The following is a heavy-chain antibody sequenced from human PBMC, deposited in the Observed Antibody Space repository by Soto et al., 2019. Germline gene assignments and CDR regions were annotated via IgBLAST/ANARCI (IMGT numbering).Heavy chain of an antibody. CDR1: GGSISSSSW. J-gene: IGHJ4*02. CDR3: TTSHAGELNN. Sequence: PSETLSLTCAVSGGSISSSSWWTWVRQSPGKGLEWIGEIFESGATNYNPSLKSRLTMSVDKSKNQLSLNLSSLTAADTAVYFCTTSHAGELNNWGQGTLVTVSS. CDR2: IFESGAT. V-gene: IGHV4-4*02. D-gene: IGHD1-7*01.